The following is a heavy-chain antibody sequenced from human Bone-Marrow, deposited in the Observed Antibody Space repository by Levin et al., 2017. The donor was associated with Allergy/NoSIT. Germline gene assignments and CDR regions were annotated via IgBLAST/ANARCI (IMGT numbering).Heavy chain of an antibody. CDR3: ANPYGSTQQN. CDR2: ISFDGTNK. D-gene: IGHD6-13*01. CDR1: GFTFSNFG. V-gene: IGHV3-30*18. J-gene: IGHJ4*02. Sequence: PGGSLRLSCAASGFTFSNFGLQWVRQAPGKGLEWVAAISFDGTNKYYADSVKGRFTISRDNSKNTLSLQMNSLRPEDTAVYYCANPYGSTQQNWGQGTLVTVSS.